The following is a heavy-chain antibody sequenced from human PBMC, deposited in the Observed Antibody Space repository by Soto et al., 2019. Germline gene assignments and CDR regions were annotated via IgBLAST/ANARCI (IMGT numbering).Heavy chain of an antibody. Sequence: QLQLQESGPGLVKPSETLSLTCTVSGDSISSYNYYWGWIRQPPGKGLEWIGSIYYSGNTYYNPSLKSRVTISVDTSKNQFSLRLNSVTAADTAVYYCARHGYYDGSSYYGFGYWGQGTLVTVSS. V-gene: IGHV4-39*01. CDR1: GDSISSYNYY. D-gene: IGHD3-22*01. CDR2: IYYSGNT. CDR3: ARHGYYDGSSYYGFGY. J-gene: IGHJ4*02.